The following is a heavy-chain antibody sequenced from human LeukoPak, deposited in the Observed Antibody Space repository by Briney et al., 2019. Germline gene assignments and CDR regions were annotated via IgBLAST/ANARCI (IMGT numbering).Heavy chain of an antibody. CDR3: ARAGQQWLVQGGFDY. V-gene: IGHV4-38-2*02. CDR1: GYSISTGYY. J-gene: IGHJ4*02. CDR2: MYHSGST. Sequence: SETLSLTCSVSGYSISTGYYWGWIRQPPGKGLEWIGNMYHSGSTYYNPSLRSRVTISVDTSKNQFSLKLSSVTAADTAVYYCARAGQQWLVQGGFDYWGQGTLVTVSS. D-gene: IGHD6-19*01.